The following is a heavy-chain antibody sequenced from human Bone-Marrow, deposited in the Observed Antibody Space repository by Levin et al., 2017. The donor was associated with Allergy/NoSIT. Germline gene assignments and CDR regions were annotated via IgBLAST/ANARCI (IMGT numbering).Heavy chain of an antibody. CDR3: AKGRDDSGGYHFSFDY. CDR2: DDGSGTFT. Sequence: GESLKISCAASGFTFNRHRMSWVRQAPGTGLEWGSGDDGSGTFTKYADSVKGRFTISRDNSKNTLFLQMNSLRVEDTAVYYCAKGRDDSGGYHFSFDYWGQGTLVTVSS. CDR1: GFTFNRHR. D-gene: IGHD3-22*01. V-gene: IGHV3-23*01. J-gene: IGHJ4*01.